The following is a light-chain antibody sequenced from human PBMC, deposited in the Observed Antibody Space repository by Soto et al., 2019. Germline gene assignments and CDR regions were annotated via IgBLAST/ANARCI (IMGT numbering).Light chain of an antibody. CDR3: GSYTSTGTPFV. V-gene: IGLV2-14*01. CDR1: STDADGYNY. J-gene: IGLJ1*01. Sequence: QSALAQPSSVSGSPGQSITISCTGTSTDADGYNYVSWYQHHPGKGPKLIIYEVNNRPSGVSDRFSVSKSGNKASLTISNLEAEDESDYYCGSYTSTGTPFVFGTGTKVTLL. CDR2: EVN.